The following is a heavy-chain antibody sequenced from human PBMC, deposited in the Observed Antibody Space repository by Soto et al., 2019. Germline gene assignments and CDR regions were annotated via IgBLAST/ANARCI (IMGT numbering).Heavy chain of an antibody. CDR1: GGSISSYY. CDR3: ARSAYYYDSSGYLVPCYAFDI. CDR2: IYYSGST. V-gene: IGHV4-59*01. D-gene: IGHD3-22*01. J-gene: IGHJ3*02. Sequence: PSETLSLTCTVSGGSISSYYWSWIRQPPGKGLEWIGYIYYSGSTNYNPSLKSRVTISVDTSKNQFSLKLSSVTAADTAVYYCARSAYYYDSSGYLVPCYAFDIWGQGIMVTVS.